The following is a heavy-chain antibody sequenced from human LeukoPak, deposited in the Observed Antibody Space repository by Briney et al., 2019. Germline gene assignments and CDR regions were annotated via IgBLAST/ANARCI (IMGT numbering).Heavy chain of an antibody. Sequence: ETSETLSLTCTVSGGSVSIGSYYWSWIRQPPGKGLEWIGYIYYSGSTNYNPSLKSRVTISVDTSKSQFCLKLSSVAAADTAVYYCARDGIGGFDYCGQGTLVTVSS. V-gene: IGHV4-61*01. J-gene: IGHJ4*02. D-gene: IGHD1-26*01. CDR1: GGSVSIGSYY. CDR2: IYYSGST. CDR3: ARDGIGGFDY.